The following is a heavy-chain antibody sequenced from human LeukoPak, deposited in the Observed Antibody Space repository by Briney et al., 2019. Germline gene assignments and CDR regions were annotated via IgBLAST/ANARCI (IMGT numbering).Heavy chain of an antibody. Sequence: EGSLRLSCAASGVTFSFSSSAMSWVRQAPGKGLKWVSAISGSGGGTYYADFVKGRFTISRDNSKNTLYLQMNSLRAEDTAVYSCAKEGSIMITFGGVIAHWYFDLWGRGTLVTVSS. J-gene: IGHJ2*01. D-gene: IGHD3-16*02. CDR2: ISGSGGGT. V-gene: IGHV3-23*01. CDR3: AKEGSIMITFGGVIAHWYFDL. CDR1: GVTFSFSSSA.